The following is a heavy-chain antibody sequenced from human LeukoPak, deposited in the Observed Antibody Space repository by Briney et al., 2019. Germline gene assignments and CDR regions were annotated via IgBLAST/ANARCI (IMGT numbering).Heavy chain of an antibody. CDR3: ARDVCGSTSCYADY. D-gene: IGHD2-2*01. Sequence: ASVKVSCKASGYTFTSYGISWVRQAPRQGLEWMGWISAYNGNTNYAQKLQGRVTMTTDTSTSTAYMELRSLRSDDTAVYYCARDVCGSTSCYADYWGQGTLVTVSS. CDR1: GYTFTSYG. V-gene: IGHV1-18*01. J-gene: IGHJ4*02. CDR2: ISAYNGNT.